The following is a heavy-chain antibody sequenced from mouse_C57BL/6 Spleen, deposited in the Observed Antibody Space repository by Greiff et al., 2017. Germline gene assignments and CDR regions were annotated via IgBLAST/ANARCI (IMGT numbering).Heavy chain of an antibody. V-gene: IGHV1-64*01. CDR2: IHPNSGST. J-gene: IGHJ1*03. Sequence: VQLQQPGAELVKPGASVKLSCKASGYTFTSYWMHWVKQRPGQGLEWIGMIHPNSGSTNYNEKFKSKATLTVDKSSSTAYMQLSSLTSDDSAVYYCARDPTVVDYWYFDVWGTGTTVTVSS. CDR3: ARDPTVVDYWYFDV. D-gene: IGHD1-1*01. CDR1: GYTFTSYW.